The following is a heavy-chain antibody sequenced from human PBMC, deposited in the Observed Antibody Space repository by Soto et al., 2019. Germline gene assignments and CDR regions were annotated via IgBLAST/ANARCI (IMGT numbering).Heavy chain of an antibody. V-gene: IGHV3-30*18. CDR3: AKHRQLDY. CDR2: ISYDGSNK. CDR1: GFIFSSYG. J-gene: IGHJ4*02. Sequence: QVQLVESGGGVVQPGRSLRLSCAASGFIFSSYGMHWVRQAPGKGLEWVAVISYDGSNKYYADSVKGRFTISRDNSKNTLYLQMNSLRAEDTAVYYCAKHRQLDYWGQGTLVTVSS. D-gene: IGHD5-18*01.